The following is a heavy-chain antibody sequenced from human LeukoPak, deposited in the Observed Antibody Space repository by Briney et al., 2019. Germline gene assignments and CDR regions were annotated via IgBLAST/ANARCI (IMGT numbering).Heavy chain of an antibody. D-gene: IGHD3-22*01. V-gene: IGHV3-23*01. CDR1: GFTFSSYA. J-gene: IGHJ3*02. CDR2: ISGSGGST. Sequence: GGSLRLSCAASGFTFSSYAMSWVRQAPGKGLEWVSAISGSGGSTYYADSVKGRFTISRDNSKNTLYLQMNSLRAEDAAVYYCAKKFPYYYDSSGYHAFDIWGQGTMVTVSS. CDR3: AKKFPYYYDSSGYHAFDI.